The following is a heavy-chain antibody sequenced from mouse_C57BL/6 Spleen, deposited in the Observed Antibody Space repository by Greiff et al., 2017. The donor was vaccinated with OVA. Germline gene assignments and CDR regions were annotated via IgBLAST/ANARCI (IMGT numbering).Heavy chain of an antibody. V-gene: IGHV1-42*01. CDR2: INPSTGGT. CDR1: GYSFTGYY. Sequence: EVQLQQSGPELVKPGASVKISCKASGYSFTGYYMNWVKQSPEKSLEWIGEINPSTGGTTYNQKFKAKATLTVDKSSSTAYLQLKSLTSEVSAVLYFGRGGEYFGHRGQSNT. CDR3: GRGGEYFGH. J-gene: IGHJ2*01.